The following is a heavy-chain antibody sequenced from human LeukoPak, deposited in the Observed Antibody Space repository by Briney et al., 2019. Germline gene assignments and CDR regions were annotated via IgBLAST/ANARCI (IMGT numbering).Heavy chain of an antibody. CDR1: GGSISSSNW. J-gene: IGHJ4*02. V-gene: IGHV4-4*02. D-gene: IGHD4-17*01. Sequence: SETLSLTCAVSGGSISSSNWWSWVRQPPGKGLEWIGEIYHSGSTNYNPSLKSRVTISVDKSKNQFSLKLSSVTAADTAVYYCATPGPLYGDYEVDYWGQGTLVTVSS. CDR3: ATPGPLYGDYEVDY. CDR2: IYHSGST.